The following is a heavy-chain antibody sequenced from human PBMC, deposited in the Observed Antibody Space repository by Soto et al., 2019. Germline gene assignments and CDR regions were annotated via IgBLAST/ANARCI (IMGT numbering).Heavy chain of an antibody. V-gene: IGHV3-33*01. Sequence: GGSLRLSCGASGFIFSEYGMHWVRQAPGKGLEWVAVIYYDGSNEHYSESVRGRLTISRDNSKNMLYLEMNSLRAEDAAIYYCARWWNDEEWVETMDAWGQGTTVTVSS. CDR2: IYYDGSNE. J-gene: IGHJ6*01. CDR1: GFIFSEYG. D-gene: IGHD1-1*01. CDR3: ARWWNDEEWVETMDA.